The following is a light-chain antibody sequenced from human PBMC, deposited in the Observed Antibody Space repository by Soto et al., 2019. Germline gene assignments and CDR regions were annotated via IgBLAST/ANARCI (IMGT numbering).Light chain of an antibody. CDR2: EVS. J-gene: IGLJ2*01. CDR1: SSDVGSYNL. CDR3: CSYAGSSTHVV. Sequence: QSALTQPASVSGSPGQSITISCTGTSSDVGSYNLVSWYQQHPGKAPKLMTYEVSKRPSGVSNRFSGSKSGNTASLTISGLQAEDEADYYCCSYAGSSTHVVFGGGTKVTVL. V-gene: IGLV2-23*02.